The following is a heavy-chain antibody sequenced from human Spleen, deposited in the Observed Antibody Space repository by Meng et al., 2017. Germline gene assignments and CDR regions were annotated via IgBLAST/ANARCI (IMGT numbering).Heavy chain of an antibody. CDR1: GGYFSVHY. V-gene: IGHV4-34*01. Sequence: QVQLQQWGAGLLKPSETLSLTCAINGGYFSVHYWSWIRQPPGKXLEWIGEINHSGSTNYNPSLKSRVTISVDTSKNQFSLNLSSVTAADTAVYYCARERRDYWGQGTLVTVSS. CDR3: ARERRDY. CDR2: INHSGST. J-gene: IGHJ4*02.